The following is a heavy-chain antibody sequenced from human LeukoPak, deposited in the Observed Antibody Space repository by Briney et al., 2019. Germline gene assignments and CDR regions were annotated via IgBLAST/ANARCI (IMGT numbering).Heavy chain of an antibody. CDR3: ARRINTNYYYGSGSYGDWFDP. CDR1: GGSISSYY. J-gene: IGHJ5*02. V-gene: IGHV4-59*08. Sequence: SETLSLTCTVSGGSISSYYWSWIRQPPGKGLEWIGYIYYSGSTNYNPSLKSRVTISVDTSKNQFSLTLSSVTAADTAVYYCARRINTNYYYGSGSYGDWFDPWGQGTLVTVSS. D-gene: IGHD3-10*01. CDR2: IYYSGST.